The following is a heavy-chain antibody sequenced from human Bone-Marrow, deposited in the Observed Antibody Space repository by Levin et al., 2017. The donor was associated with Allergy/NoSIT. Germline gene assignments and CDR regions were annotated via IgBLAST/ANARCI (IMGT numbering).Heavy chain of an antibody. J-gene: IGHJ5*02. D-gene: IGHD1-26*01. CDR3: ARGRGYSGSFSNWFDA. Sequence: QAGGSLRLSCEASGINLNSHIVHWVRQAPGKGLEWLAVISNDGVKTYADSMKGRLTISRHKSNNTVNLQMDSQRVEDTAVYFCARGRGYSGSFSNWFDAWGQGTLVTVSS. V-gene: IGHV3-30*03. CDR2: ISNDGVKT. CDR1: GINLNSHI.